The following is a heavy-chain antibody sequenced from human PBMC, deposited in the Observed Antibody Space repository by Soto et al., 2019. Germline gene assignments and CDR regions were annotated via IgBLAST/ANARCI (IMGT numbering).Heavy chain of an antibody. CDR2: IYPGDSDT. CDR1: GYSFGAYW. CDR3: VRHAFTMDRGPFDP. Sequence: GESLKISCQGSGYSFGAYWIGWVRQMPRKGLEYMGIIYPGDSDTKYNPSFQGQVTMSVDKSINTAYLQRRSLKASDTAIYYCVRHAFTMDRGPFDPWGQGTQVTVSS. V-gene: IGHV5-51*01. D-gene: IGHD2-2*03. J-gene: IGHJ5*02.